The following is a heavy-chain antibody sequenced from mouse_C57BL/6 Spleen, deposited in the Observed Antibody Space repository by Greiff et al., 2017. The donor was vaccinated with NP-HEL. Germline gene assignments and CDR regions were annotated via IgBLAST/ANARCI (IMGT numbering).Heavy chain of an antibody. D-gene: IGHD1-1*01. J-gene: IGHJ3*01. CDR2: IDPSDGYT. V-gene: IGHV1-50*01. CDR3: ARLTTVVATPAWYAY. Sequence: QVQLQQPGAELVKPGASVKLSCKASGYTFTSYWMQWVKQRPGQGLEWIGEIDPSDGYTNYNQKFKGKATLTVDTSSSTAYMQLSSLTSEDSAVYYCARLTTVVATPAWYAYWGQGTLVTVSA. CDR1: GYTFTSYW.